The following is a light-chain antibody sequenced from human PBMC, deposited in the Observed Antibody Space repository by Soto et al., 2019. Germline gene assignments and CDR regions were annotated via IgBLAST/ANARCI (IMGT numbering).Light chain of an antibody. V-gene: IGKV1-5*01. CDR2: EAS. Sequence: DIQMTQSPSTLSASVGDRVSITCRASQSSTSALAWYQKKPGKAPKLLIYEASCLESGVPSRFSGSRSGTGFSLCISSLGPDDFASYYCQHVSTFCHGTKLEIK. CDR1: QSSTSA. CDR3: QHVST. J-gene: IGKJ2*01.